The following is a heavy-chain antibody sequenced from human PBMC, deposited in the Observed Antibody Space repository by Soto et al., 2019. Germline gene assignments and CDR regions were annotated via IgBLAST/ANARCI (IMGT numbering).Heavy chain of an antibody. Sequence: LSLPCPVSGGSISSGGDYWSWVGPRRVQGLEWIGYVYYSGSTDYNPSLKSRVTISVDTSKNQSSLTLSSGAAADTAVYYCASGQQLGLYYYYGIDVWGQGTTVTVSS. CDR1: GGSISSGGDY. CDR2: VYYSGST. CDR3: ASGQQLGLYYYYGIDV. V-gene: IGHV4-31*03. J-gene: IGHJ6*02. D-gene: IGHD6-13*01.